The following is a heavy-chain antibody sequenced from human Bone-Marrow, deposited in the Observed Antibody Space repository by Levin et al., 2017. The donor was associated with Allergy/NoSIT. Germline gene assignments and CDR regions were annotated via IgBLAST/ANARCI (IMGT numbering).Heavy chain of an antibody. CDR2: ISGSGGST. Sequence: ETLSLTCAASGFTFSSYAMSWVRQTPGKGLEWVSAISGSGGSTYYADSVKGRFTISRDNSKNTLYLQMNSLRAEDTAIYYCAKESSWYYFDYWGQGTLVTVSS. D-gene: IGHD6-13*01. J-gene: IGHJ4*02. V-gene: IGHV3-23*01. CDR1: GFTFSSYA. CDR3: AKESSWYYFDY.